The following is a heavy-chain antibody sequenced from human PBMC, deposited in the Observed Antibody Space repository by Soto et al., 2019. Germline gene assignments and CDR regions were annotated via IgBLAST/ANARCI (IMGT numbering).Heavy chain of an antibody. V-gene: IGHV1-69*01. D-gene: IGHD2-15*01. Sequence: SCKASGGTFSSYAISWVRQAPGQGLEWMGGIIPIFGTANYAQKFQGRVTITADESTSTAYMELSSLRSEDTAVYYCARDSGSYCSGGSCYPTYYYYGMDVWGQGTTVTVSS. J-gene: IGHJ6*02. CDR3: ARDSGSYCSGGSCYPTYYYYGMDV. CDR2: IIPIFGTA. CDR1: GGTFSSYA.